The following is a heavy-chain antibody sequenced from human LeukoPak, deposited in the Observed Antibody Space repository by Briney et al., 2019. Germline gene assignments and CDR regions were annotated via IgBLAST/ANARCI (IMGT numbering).Heavy chain of an antibody. CDR3: AIAPRMAPNFDY. CDR2: ISGSGGST. D-gene: IGHD5-24*01. V-gene: IGHV3-23*01. CDR1: GFTFSSYA. Sequence: GGSLRLSCAASGFTFSSYAMSWVRQAPGKGLEWVSAISGSGGSTYYADSVKGRFTISRDNSKNTLYLQMNSLRAEDTAVYSCAIAPRMAPNFDYWGQGTLVTVSS. J-gene: IGHJ4*02.